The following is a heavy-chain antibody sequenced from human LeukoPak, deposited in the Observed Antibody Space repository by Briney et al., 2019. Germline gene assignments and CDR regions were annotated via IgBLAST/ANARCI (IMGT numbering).Heavy chain of an antibody. J-gene: IGHJ4*02. D-gene: IGHD4-17*01. CDR2: IHTSGST. V-gene: IGHV4-4*07. CDR3: ARAPAGHGAYFDY. CDR1: GGSISNYF. Sequence: SETLSLTCTVSGGSISNYFCSWIRQSAGKGLEWIWRIHTSGSTRYNPSLKSRVTMSVDTSKNQFFLKLPSVPAADTAVYYCARAPAGHGAYFDYWGQGALVTVSS.